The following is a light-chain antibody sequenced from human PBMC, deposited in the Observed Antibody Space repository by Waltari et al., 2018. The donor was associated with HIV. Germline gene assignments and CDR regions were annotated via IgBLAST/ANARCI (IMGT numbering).Light chain of an antibody. J-gene: IGLJ3*02. CDR2: EDR. CDR1: RGNFANNY. V-gene: IGLV6-57*03. Sequence: FMLTQLHSVSESPGKTVIISCTRDRGNFANNYVQWFQRRPGSAPTTLLYEDRRRPSGCSNRFSGSIDRSSSPAALTISGVMTEDEADYYGQSFDTTNHWVFGGGTKLTVL. CDR3: QSFDTTNHWV.